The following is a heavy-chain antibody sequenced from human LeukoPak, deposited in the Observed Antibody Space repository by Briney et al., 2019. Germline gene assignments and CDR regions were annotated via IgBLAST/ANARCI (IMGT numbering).Heavy chain of an antibody. Sequence: ASVKVSCKASGYSFIDYYMHWVRQAPGQGLEWLGWINPNTGGTNYAQKFQGRVTMTRDTSITTAYMELNRLRSDDTAVYYCARGRASYDGSDYSPYVWGQGTLVTVSS. CDR1: GYSFIDYY. V-gene: IGHV1-2*02. CDR2: INPNTGGT. J-gene: IGHJ4*02. D-gene: IGHD3-22*01. CDR3: ARGRASYDGSDYSPYV.